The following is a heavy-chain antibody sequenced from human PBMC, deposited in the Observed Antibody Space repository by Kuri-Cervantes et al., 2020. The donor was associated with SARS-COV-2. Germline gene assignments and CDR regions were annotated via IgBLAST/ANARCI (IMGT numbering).Heavy chain of an antibody. CDR2: INHSGST. Sequence: ESLKISCAVYGGSFSGYYWSWIRQPPGKGLEWIGEINHSGSTNYNPPLKSRVTISVDTSKNQFPLKLSSVTAADTAVYYCARVKSVVTPDIDYWGQGTLVTVSS. CDR1: GGSFSGYY. CDR3: ARVKSVVTPDIDY. V-gene: IGHV4-34*01. D-gene: IGHD4-23*01. J-gene: IGHJ4*02.